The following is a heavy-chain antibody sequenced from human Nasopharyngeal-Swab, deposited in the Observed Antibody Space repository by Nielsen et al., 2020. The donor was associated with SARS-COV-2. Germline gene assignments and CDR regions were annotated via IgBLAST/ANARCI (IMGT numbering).Heavy chain of an antibody. Sequence: WIRQRPWKGLEWVSYISSSSSTIYYADSVKGRFTISRDNSKNTLYLQMNSLRAEDTAVYYCAKGKVVVVITPLGYWGQGTLVTVSS. CDR3: AKGKVVVVITPLGY. CDR2: ISSSSSTI. D-gene: IGHD3-22*01. J-gene: IGHJ4*02. V-gene: IGHV3-48*01.